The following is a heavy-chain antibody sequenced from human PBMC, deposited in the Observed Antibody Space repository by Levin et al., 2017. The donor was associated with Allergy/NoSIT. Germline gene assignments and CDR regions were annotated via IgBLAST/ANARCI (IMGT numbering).Heavy chain of an antibody. CDR1: KYTFTDYY. Sequence: WASVKVSCKASKYTFTDYYIHWVRQAPGLGLEWMGWINPDSGGTDYAQKFQGRVTMARDTSISTAYMELTNLRSDDTAVYYCAREGILCSSTTCPFDYWGQGTLVTVSS. CDR3: AREGILCSSTTCPFDY. J-gene: IGHJ4*02. CDR2: INPDSGGT. V-gene: IGHV1-2*02. D-gene: IGHD2-2*01.